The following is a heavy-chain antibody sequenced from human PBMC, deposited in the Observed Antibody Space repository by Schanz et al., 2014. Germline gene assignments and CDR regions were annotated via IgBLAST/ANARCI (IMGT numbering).Heavy chain of an antibody. CDR1: GYTFTNFF. CDR2: INPIGGST. Sequence: QVHLVQSGAEVHKPGASLKISCKASGYTFTNFFLHWVRQAPGQGLEWMGIINPIGGSTTYAQKFRGAVTLTTDTFTDTAYLELTSLRSEDTAVYYCARDFSAYVGNYFDYWGQGTLVTVSS. D-gene: IGHD5-12*01. CDR3: ARDFSAYVGNYFDY. V-gene: IGHV1-46*01. J-gene: IGHJ4*02.